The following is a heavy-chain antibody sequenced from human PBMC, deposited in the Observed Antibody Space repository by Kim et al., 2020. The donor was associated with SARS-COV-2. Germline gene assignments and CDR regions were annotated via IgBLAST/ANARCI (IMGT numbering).Heavy chain of an antibody. J-gene: IGHJ4*02. CDR3: ARSFLYYYDSSGLFDY. CDR1: GFTFSSYE. D-gene: IGHD3-22*01. Sequence: GGSLRLSCAASGFTFSSYEMNWVRQAPGKGLEWVSYISSSGSTIYYADSVKGRFTISRDNAKNSLYLQMNSLRAEDTAVYYCARSFLYYYDSSGLFDYWGQGTLVTVSS. V-gene: IGHV3-48*03. CDR2: ISSSGSTI.